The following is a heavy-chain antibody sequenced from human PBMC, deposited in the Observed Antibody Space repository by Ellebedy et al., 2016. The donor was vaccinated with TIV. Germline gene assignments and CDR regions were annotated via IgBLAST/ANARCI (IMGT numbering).Heavy chain of an antibody. CDR1: GGSISSGAYY. CDR2: IYYSGST. J-gene: IGHJ4*02. D-gene: IGHD4-23*01. CDR3: ARDTRTTTVVTSYSFDY. Sequence: SETLSLXXTVSGGSISSGAYYWSWIRHLPGKGLEWIGYIYYSGSTYYNPSLKSRVTISVDTSKNQFSLNLSSVTAADTAVYYCARDTRTTTVVTSYSFDYWGQGTLVTVSS. V-gene: IGHV4-30-4*01.